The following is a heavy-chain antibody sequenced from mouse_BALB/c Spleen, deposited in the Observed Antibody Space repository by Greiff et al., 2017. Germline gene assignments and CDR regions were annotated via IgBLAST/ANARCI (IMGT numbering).Heavy chain of an antibody. V-gene: IGHV5-4*02. CDR2: ISDGGSYT. Sequence: EVQVVESGGGLVKPGGSLKLSCAASGFTFSDYYMYWVRQTPEKRLEWVATISDGGSYTYYPDSVKGRFTISRDNAKNTLYLQMSSLKSEDTAMYYCARQGYRYEDAMDYWGQGTSVTVSS. CDR3: ARQGYRYEDAMDY. CDR1: GFTFSDYY. J-gene: IGHJ4*01. D-gene: IGHD2-14*01.